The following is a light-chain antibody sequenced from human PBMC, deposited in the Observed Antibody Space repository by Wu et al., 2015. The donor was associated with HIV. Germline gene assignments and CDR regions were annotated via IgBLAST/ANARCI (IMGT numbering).Light chain of an antibody. V-gene: IGKV3-20*01. CDR2: DAS. Sequence: EIVLTQSPGTLSLSPGERATLSCRTSQSVSSSYLAWYQLKPGQAPRLLIYDASSRATGIPGGGTGSVAVGRGTDFTLTISGLEPEDFAMYYCQQFGSSSYTFGQGTKLEIK. CDR1: QSVSSSY. J-gene: IGKJ2*01. CDR3: QQFGSSSYT.